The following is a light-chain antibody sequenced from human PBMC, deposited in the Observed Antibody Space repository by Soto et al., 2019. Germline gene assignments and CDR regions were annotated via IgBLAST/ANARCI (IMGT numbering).Light chain of an antibody. Sequence: QPVLTQSPSASASLGASVNLTYTLTGGHSTYSIGWHQQQPQRGPRFLMRLNSDGSHSKGDGIPDRFSGSSSGAERFLTISSLQSEDEADYYCQTWGRGIVVFGGGTKLTVL. J-gene: IGLJ2*01. CDR2: LNSDGSH. CDR3: QTWGRGIVV. CDR1: GGHSTYS. V-gene: IGLV4-69*02.